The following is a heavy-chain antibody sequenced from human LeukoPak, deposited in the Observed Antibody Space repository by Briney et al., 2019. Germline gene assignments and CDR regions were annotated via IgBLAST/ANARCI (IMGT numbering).Heavy chain of an antibody. Sequence: GGSLRLSCAASGFTFSSYEMNWVRQAPGKGLEWVSYISSSGSTIYYADSVKGRFTISRDNAKNSLYLQMNSQRAEDTAVYYCARGVVPAANVDFGFDYWGQGTLVTVSS. D-gene: IGHD2-2*01. CDR3: ARGVVPAANVDFGFDY. CDR1: GFTFSSYE. CDR2: ISSSGSTI. J-gene: IGHJ4*02. V-gene: IGHV3-48*03.